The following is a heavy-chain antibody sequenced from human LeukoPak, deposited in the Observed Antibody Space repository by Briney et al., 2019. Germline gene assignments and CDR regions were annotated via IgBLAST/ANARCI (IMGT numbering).Heavy chain of an antibody. CDR2: INPNRGGT. V-gene: IGHV1-2*02. D-gene: IGHD1-26*01. Sequence: GSSVKLSCKASGYTFTGYYMHWVRQAPGQGLEWMGWINPNRGGTNYAQKFQGRVTMTRDTSISTAYMELSRLRSDDTAVYYCARDRRGSYYGGTHYWGQGTLVTVSS. J-gene: IGHJ4*02. CDR1: GYTFTGYY. CDR3: ARDRRGSYYGGTHY.